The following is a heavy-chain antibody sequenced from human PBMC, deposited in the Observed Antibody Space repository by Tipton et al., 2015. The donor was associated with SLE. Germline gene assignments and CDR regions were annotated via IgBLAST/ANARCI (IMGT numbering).Heavy chain of an antibody. D-gene: IGHD2-8*02. CDR1: GFTFRSHG. V-gene: IGHV3-48*03. CDR3: GRAQGYCSGGVCSHIDS. Sequence: SLRLSCVASGFTFRSHGMIWVRQTPGKGLEWLSYISGGGSTIDYADSVRGRLTISRDNPKNSLYLQMNRLRVEDTALYYCGRAQGYCSGGVCSHIDSWGQGTLVTVSS. CDR2: ISGGGSTI. J-gene: IGHJ4*02.